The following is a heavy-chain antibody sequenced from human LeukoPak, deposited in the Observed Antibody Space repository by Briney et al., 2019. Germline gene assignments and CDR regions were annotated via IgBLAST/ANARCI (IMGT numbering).Heavy chain of an antibody. Sequence: VASVTVSCTASGGTFSSYAISWVRQAPGQGLEWMGGIIPIFGTANYAQKFQGRVTITADESTSTAYMELSSLRSEDTAVYYCASSSIVVVITNAFDIWGQGTMVTVSS. CDR3: ASSSIVVVITNAFDI. V-gene: IGHV1-69*13. CDR2: IIPIFGTA. J-gene: IGHJ3*02. D-gene: IGHD3-22*01. CDR1: GGTFSSYA.